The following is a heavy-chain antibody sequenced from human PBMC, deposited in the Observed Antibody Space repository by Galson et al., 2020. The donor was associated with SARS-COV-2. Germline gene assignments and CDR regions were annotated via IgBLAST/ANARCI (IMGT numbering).Heavy chain of an antibody. J-gene: IGHJ3*02. D-gene: IGHD3-22*01. CDR1: GFTFDDYA. CDR3: AKVHGYYDSISDAFDI. CDR2: ISWNSGSI. Sequence: GGSLRLSCAASGFTFDDYAMHWVRQAPGKGLEWVSGISWNSGSIGYADSVKGRFTISRDNAKNSLYLQMNSLRAEDTALYYCAKVHGYYDSISDAFDIWGQGTMVIVSS. V-gene: IGHV3-9*01.